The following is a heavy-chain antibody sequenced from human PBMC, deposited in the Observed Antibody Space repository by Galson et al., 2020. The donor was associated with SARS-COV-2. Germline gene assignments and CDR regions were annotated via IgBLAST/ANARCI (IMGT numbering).Heavy chain of an antibody. CDR1: TTYW. CDR2: IYPGDSDI. V-gene: IGHV5-51*01. Sequence: TTYWIGWVRQLPGKGLEWMGIIYPGDSDIKYSPSFQGQVTISDDKSINTAYLQWNSLKAPDTAIYYCARHSGSGSFEQNRYYYYGLDVWGRGTTVTV. D-gene: IGHD3-10*01. CDR3: ARHSGSGSFEQNRYYYYGLDV. J-gene: IGHJ6*02.